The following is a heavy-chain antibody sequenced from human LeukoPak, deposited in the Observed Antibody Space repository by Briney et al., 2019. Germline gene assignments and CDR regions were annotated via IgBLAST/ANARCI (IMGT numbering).Heavy chain of an antibody. Sequence: GGSLRLSCAASGFTFSGYAMSWVRQAPGKGLEWVSAISGSGGSTYYADSVKGRFTISRDNSKNTLYLQMNSLRAEDTAVYYCAKDEAVVPAATDWFDPWGQGTLVTVSS. CDR1: GFTFSGYA. CDR2: ISGSGGST. J-gene: IGHJ5*02. CDR3: AKDEAVVPAATDWFDP. D-gene: IGHD2-2*01. V-gene: IGHV3-23*01.